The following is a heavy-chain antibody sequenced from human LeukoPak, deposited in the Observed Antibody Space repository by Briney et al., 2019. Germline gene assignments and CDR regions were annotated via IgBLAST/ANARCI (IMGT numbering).Heavy chain of an antibody. J-gene: IGHJ4*02. D-gene: IGHD3-10*01. Sequence: ASVKVSCKASGYAFTGYYMHWVRQAPGQGLEWMGWINPNSGGTNYAQKFQGRVTRTRDTSISTAYMELSRLRSDDTAVYYCARDTDGSGSWLNWGQGTLVTVSS. V-gene: IGHV1-2*02. CDR1: GYAFTGYY. CDR2: INPNSGGT. CDR3: ARDTDGSGSWLN.